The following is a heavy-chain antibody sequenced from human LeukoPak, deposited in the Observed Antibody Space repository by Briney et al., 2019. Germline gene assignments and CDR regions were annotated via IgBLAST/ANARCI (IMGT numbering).Heavy chain of an antibody. Sequence: SETLSLTCTVSGDSISSISYYWAWIRQPPGKGLEWIGSIYYSGSTYYNPSLKSRVTISVDTSKNQFSLKLSSVTAADTAVYYCAREIVVVVAATRWFDPWGQGTLVTVSS. CDR3: AREIVVVVAATRWFDP. CDR1: GDSISSISYY. V-gene: IGHV4-39*07. J-gene: IGHJ5*02. CDR2: IYYSGST. D-gene: IGHD2-15*01.